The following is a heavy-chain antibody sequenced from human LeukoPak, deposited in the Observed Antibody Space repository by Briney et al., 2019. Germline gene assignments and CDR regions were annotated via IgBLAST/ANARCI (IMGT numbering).Heavy chain of an antibody. D-gene: IGHD3-16*02. CDR2: ISSSGSTI. Sequence: PGGSLRLSCAASGFTFRSYEMNWVRHAPGKGLEWVSYISSSGSTIYYADSVKGRFTISRDNAKNTLYLQMNSLRAEDTAVYYCARDLRPFSGSLDYWGQGTLVTVSS. J-gene: IGHJ4*02. CDR3: ARDLRPFSGSLDY. CDR1: GFTFRSYE. V-gene: IGHV3-48*03.